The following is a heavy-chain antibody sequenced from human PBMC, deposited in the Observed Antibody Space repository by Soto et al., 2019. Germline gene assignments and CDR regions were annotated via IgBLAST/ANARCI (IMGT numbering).Heavy chain of an antibody. CDR3: ARDGTGAKGYYGMDV. D-gene: IGHD1-26*01. CDR1: GGSISSYY. Sequence: QVQLQESGPGLVKPSETLSLTCTVSGGSISSYYWSWIRQPPGKGLEWIGYIYYSGSTNYNPSLKSRVTISVDTSKNQFSLKLSSVTAADTAVYYCARDGTGAKGYYGMDVWGQGTTVTVSS. J-gene: IGHJ6*02. CDR2: IYYSGST. V-gene: IGHV4-59*01.